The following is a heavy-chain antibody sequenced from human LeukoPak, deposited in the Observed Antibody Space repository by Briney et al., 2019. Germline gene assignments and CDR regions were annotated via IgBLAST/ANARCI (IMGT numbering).Heavy chain of an antibody. D-gene: IGHD3-10*01. J-gene: IGHJ4*02. CDR3: ARDRPMVRGVIYFDY. Sequence: SQTLSLTCTVSGGSISSGDYYWSWIRQPPGKGLEWIGYIYYSGSTYYNPSLKSRVTISVDTSKNQFSLKLSSVTAADTAVYYCARDRPMVRGVIYFDYWGQGTLVTVSS. CDR1: GGSISSGDYY. V-gene: IGHV4-30-4*01. CDR2: IYYSGST.